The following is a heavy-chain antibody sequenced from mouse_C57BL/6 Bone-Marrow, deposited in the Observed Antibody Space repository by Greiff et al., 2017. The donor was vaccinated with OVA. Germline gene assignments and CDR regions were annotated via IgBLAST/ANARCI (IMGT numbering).Heavy chain of an antibody. CDR3: ARSLGRVDYYAMDY. CDR2: IYPRSGNT. D-gene: IGHD4-1*01. Sequence: QVQLKESGAELARPGASVKLSCKASGYTFTSYGISWVKQRTGQGLEWIGEIYPRSGNTYYNEKFKGKATLTADKSSSTAYMELRSLTSEDSAVYFCARSLGRVDYYAMDYWGQGTSVTVSS. CDR1: GYTFTSYG. J-gene: IGHJ4*01. V-gene: IGHV1-81*01.